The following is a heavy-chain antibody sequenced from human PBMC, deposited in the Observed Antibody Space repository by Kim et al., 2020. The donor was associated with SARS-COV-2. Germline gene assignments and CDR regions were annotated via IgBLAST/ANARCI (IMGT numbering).Heavy chain of an antibody. CDR3: AKETLNYYDSSGYYYPDY. CDR2: ISYDGSNK. J-gene: IGHJ4*02. CDR1: GFTFSSYG. Sequence: GGSLRLSCAASGFTFSSYGMHWVRQAPGKGLEWVAVISYDGSNKYYADSVKGRFTISRDNSKNTLYLQMNSLRAEDTAVYYCAKETLNYYDSSGYYYPDYWGQGTLVTVSS. V-gene: IGHV3-30*18. D-gene: IGHD3-22*01.